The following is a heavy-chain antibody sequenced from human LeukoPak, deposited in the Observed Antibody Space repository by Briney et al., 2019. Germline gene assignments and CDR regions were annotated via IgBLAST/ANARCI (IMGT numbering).Heavy chain of an antibody. Sequence: GGSLRLSCAASGFTFSSYSMDWVRQAPGKGLEWVSSISSSSSYIYYADSVKGRFTISRDNAKNSLYLQMNSLRAEDTAVYYCASTIAAAGSGPPWGQGTLVTVSS. D-gene: IGHD6-13*01. CDR2: ISSSSSYI. CDR1: GFTFSSYS. V-gene: IGHV3-21*01. J-gene: IGHJ5*02. CDR3: ASTIAAAGSGPP.